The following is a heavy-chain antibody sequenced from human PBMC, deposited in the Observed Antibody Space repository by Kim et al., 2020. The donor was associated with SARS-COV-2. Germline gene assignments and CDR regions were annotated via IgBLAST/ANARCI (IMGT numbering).Heavy chain of an antibody. CDR3: ARLTRYYASGGEWCFDP. J-gene: IGHJ5*02. Sequence: GGSLRLSCAASGFTFSDSGIHWVRQASGKGLEWVCRIRSKSDSYATAYAASVKGRFSISRDDSKNTAYLQMNSLKTEDTAVYYCARLTRYYASGGEWCFDPLGRGTLVTVS. CDR1: GFTFSDSG. CDR2: IRSKSDSYAT. D-gene: IGHD3-10*01. V-gene: IGHV3-73*01.